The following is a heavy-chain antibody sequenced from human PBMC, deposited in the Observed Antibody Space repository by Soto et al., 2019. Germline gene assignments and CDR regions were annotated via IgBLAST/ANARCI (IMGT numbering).Heavy chain of an antibody. CDR2: ISSSSSYI. Sequence: EVQLVESGGGLVKPGGSLRLSCAASGFTFSSYSMNWVRQAPGKGLERVSSISSSSSYIYYADSVKGRFTISRDNAKNSLYLQMNSLRTEDTALYYCAKDITVAASRYDAFDIWGQGTMVTVSS. CDR1: GFTFSSYS. J-gene: IGHJ3*02. V-gene: IGHV3-21*04. CDR3: AKDITVAASRYDAFDI. D-gene: IGHD3-3*01.